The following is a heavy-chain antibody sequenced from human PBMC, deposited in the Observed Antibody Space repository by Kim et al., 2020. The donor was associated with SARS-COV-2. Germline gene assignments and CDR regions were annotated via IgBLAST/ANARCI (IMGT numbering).Heavy chain of an antibody. Sequence: ASVKVSCKASGYTFTGYYMHWVRQAPGQGLEWMGWINPNSGGTNYAQKFQGRVTMTRDTSISTAYMELSRLRSDDTAVYYCARGPRITIFGVVIKIDYWGQGTLVTVSS. CDR1: GYTFTGYY. D-gene: IGHD3-3*01. V-gene: IGHV1-2*02. J-gene: IGHJ4*02. CDR2: INPNSGGT. CDR3: ARGPRITIFGVVIKIDY.